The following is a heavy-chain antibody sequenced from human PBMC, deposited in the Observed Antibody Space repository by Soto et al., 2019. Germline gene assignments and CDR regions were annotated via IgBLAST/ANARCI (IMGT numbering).Heavy chain of an antibody. V-gene: IGHV3-33*01. Sequence: GGSLRLSCAASGFTFSSYGMHWVRQAPGKGLEWVAVIWYDGSNKYYADSVKGRFTISRDNSKNTLYLQMNSLRAEDTAVYYCARDSEEQPKKNWFDPWGQGTLVTVSS. CDR2: IWYDGSNK. D-gene: IGHD6-13*01. CDR1: GFTFSSYG. J-gene: IGHJ5*02. CDR3: ARDSEEQPKKNWFDP.